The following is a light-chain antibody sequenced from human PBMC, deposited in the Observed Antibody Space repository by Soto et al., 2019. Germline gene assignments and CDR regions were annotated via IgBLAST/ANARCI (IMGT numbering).Light chain of an antibody. J-gene: IGKJ1*01. Sequence: EIAFTQSPGTVSLSPGDRATLSCRASQSVTSNYLAWYQQKPGQAPRLLIYGASSRAPGIPDRFSGSGSGTDFTLTISRLEPEDFAVYYCQQYGGSPVTFGQGTKVDIK. CDR1: QSVTSNY. CDR2: GAS. CDR3: QQYGGSPVT. V-gene: IGKV3-20*01.